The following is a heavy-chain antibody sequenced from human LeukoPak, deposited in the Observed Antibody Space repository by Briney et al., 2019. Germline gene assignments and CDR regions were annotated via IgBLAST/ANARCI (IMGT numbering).Heavy chain of an antibody. J-gene: IGHJ4*02. CDR2: ISSSSDYI. CDR1: GFTFNTYN. CDR3: AKGGEFGELNYFDY. D-gene: IGHD3-10*01. V-gene: IGHV3-21*04. Sequence: PGGSLRLSCAASGFTFNTYNMNWVRQAPGKGLEWVSSISSSSDYIYYADSVKGRFIISKDNSKNTLYLQMSSLRAEDTAIYFCAKGGEFGELNYFDYWGQGTLVTVSS.